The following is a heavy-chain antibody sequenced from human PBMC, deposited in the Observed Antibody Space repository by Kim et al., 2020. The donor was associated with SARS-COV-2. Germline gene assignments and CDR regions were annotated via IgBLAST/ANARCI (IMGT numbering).Heavy chain of an antibody. D-gene: IGHD2-8*01. CDR3: ARPVSSYWYFDL. Sequence: SETLSLTCTVSGASISSHYWTWIRQPPGKGLEWIGYIFHTGSTNYNPSLKSRITMSVDTSKNQFSLKLTSVIAADTAAYYCARPVSSYWYFDLWGRGTL. CDR1: GASISSHY. J-gene: IGHJ2*01. V-gene: IGHV4-59*08. CDR2: IFHTGST.